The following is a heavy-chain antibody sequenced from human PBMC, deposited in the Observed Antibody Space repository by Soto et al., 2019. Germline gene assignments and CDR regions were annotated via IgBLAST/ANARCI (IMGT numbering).Heavy chain of an antibody. CDR3: AKCFTGKKACRNYCYYYMDV. CDR2: ISGSGGST. CDR1: GFIFNDYA. D-gene: IGHD2-21*01. J-gene: IGHJ6*03. Sequence: EVQLLESGGGLVQPGGSLRLSCAASGFIFNDYAMTWVRQAPGKGLEWVSGISGSGGSTYYADSVKGRFTISRDNSKNTLYLQMSSLRGEDTTLYYCAKCFTGKKACRNYCYYYMDVWGKGTTVTVSS. V-gene: IGHV3-23*01.